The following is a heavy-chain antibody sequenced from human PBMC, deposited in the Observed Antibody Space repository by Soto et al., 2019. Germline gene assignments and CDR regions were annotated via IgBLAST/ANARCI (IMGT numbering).Heavy chain of an antibody. J-gene: IGHJ6*03. V-gene: IGHV3-48*01. CDR2: ISSSSSTI. CDR1: GFTFSSYS. Sequence: EVQLVESGGGLVQPGGSLRLSCAASGFTFSSYSMNWVRQAPGKGLEWVSYISSSSSTIYYADSVKGRFTISRDNAKNSLYLQRNSLRAEDTAVYYCARENDFWSGYYTYYYYYMDVWGKGTTVTVSS. D-gene: IGHD3-3*01. CDR3: ARENDFWSGYYTYYYYYMDV.